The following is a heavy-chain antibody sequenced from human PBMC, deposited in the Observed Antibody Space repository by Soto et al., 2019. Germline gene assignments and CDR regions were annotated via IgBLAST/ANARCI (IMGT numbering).Heavy chain of an antibody. J-gene: IGHJ6*02. CDR1: GFTFSSYA. CDR2: ISGSGGST. CDR3: AKEGSSSWYAVYYYGMDV. V-gene: IGHV3-23*01. D-gene: IGHD6-13*01. Sequence: PGGSLRLSCAASGFTFSSYAMSWVRQAPGRGLEWVSAISGSGGSTYYADSVKGRFTISRDNSKNTLYLQMNSLRAEDTAVYYCAKEGSSSWYAVYYYGMDVWGQGTTVTVSS.